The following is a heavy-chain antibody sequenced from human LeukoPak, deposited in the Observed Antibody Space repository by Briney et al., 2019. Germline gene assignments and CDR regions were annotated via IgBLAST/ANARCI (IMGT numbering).Heavy chain of an antibody. D-gene: IGHD6-19*01. J-gene: IGHJ3*02. CDR1: GYTFTSYG. CDR2: ISAYNGNT. V-gene: IGHV1-18*01. CDR3: ARGAVAGTASKGGAFDI. Sequence: ASVTVSCKASGYTFTSYGISWVRQAPGQGIEWMGWISAYNGNTNYAQTLQGRVTMTTDTSTSTAYMELRSLRSDDTAVYYCARGAVAGTASKGGAFDIWGQGTMVTVSS.